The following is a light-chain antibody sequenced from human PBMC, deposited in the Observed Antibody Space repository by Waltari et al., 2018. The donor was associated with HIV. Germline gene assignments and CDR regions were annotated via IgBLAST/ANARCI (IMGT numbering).Light chain of an antibody. V-gene: IGKV1-NL1*01. CDR1: QPISNS. J-gene: IGKJ2*01. Sequence: DVHMTQSPSSRSASVGDRVTITCRASQPISNSLAWYQQKPGKAPKPLVYGTSRLESGVPSRFSGSGSGTDYTLTISSLQPEDFASYYCQQYYSIPNTFGQGTKLEIK. CDR3: QQYYSIPNT. CDR2: GTS.